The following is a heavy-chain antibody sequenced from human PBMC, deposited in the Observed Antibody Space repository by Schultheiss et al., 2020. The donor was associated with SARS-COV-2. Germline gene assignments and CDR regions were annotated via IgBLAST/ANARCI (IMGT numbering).Heavy chain of an antibody. CDR1: GSSISSSSYY. CDR2: IYYSGTT. D-gene: IGHD1-26*01. J-gene: IGHJ4*02. V-gene: IGHV4-39*01. Sequence: SETLSLTCTVSGSSISSSSYYWGWIRQPPGKGLEWIGSIYYSGTTYYNPSLKSRVTISVDTSKHQFSLKLSSVTAADTSMYYCARQGGSYLSHFDYWGQGTLVTVSS. CDR3: ARQGGSYLSHFDY.